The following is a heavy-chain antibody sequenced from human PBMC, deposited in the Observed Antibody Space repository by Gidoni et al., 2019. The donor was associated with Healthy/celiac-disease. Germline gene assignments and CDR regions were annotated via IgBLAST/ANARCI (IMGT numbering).Heavy chain of an antibody. J-gene: IGHJ3*02. CDR2: IIPILVIA. CDR1: SSYT. Sequence: SSYTLSWVRQAPGQGLNWMGRIIPILVIANYAQKFQGRVTITADKSTSTAYMELSSLRSEDTAVYYCARPSVAVAGDDAFDIWGQGTMVTVSS. D-gene: IGHD6-19*01. CDR3: ARPSVAVAGDDAFDI. V-gene: IGHV1-69*02.